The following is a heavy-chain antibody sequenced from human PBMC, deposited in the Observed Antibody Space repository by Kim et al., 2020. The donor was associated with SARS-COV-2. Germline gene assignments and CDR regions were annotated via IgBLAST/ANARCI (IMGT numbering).Heavy chain of an antibody. Sequence: SETLSLTCTVSGGSISSNNYYWGWIRQPPGKGLEWIGIIYYSGSTYYNPSLKSRATISVDTSRNLFSLKLNSVTAADTAVYYCARHLRSGTTYYYYRMDVWGQGTTVTVSS. CDR2: IYYSGST. J-gene: IGHJ6*01. CDR1: GGSISSNNYY. D-gene: IGHD1-7*01. CDR3: ARHLRSGTTYYYYRMDV. V-gene: IGHV4-39*01.